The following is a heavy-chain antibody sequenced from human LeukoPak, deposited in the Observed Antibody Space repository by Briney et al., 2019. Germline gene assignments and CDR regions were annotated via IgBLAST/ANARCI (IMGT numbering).Heavy chain of an antibody. Sequence: GGSLRLSCAASGFTFSSYPMNRVRQAPGKGLEWVSYIDSDSRITYYADSMKGRFTISRDNAKRSLYLHMSSLRAEDTAVYYCARDSLNVQRKYYFDYWGQGTLVTVSS. CDR2: IDSDSRIT. CDR1: GFTFSSYP. CDR3: ARDSLNVQRKYYFDY. J-gene: IGHJ4*02. D-gene: IGHD1-1*01. V-gene: IGHV3-48*01.